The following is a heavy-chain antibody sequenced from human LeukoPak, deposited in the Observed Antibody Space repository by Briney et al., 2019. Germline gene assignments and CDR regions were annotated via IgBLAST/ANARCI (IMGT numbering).Heavy chain of an antibody. CDR2: IYYSGST. Sequence: SETLSLTCTVSGGSISSSSYYWGWIRQPPGKGLEWIGSIYYSGSTYYNPSLKSRVTISVDTSKNQFSLKLSSVTAADTAVYYCARGGDYFDYWGQGTLVTVSS. J-gene: IGHJ4*02. CDR1: GGSISSSSYY. V-gene: IGHV4-39*07. CDR3: ARGGDYFDY.